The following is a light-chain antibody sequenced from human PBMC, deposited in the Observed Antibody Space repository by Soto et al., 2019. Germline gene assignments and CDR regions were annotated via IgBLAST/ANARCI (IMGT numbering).Light chain of an antibody. V-gene: IGLV1-40*01. J-gene: IGLJ3*02. Sequence: QAVVTQPPSVSGAPGQRVTISCTGSSSNIGAGYDVHWYQQLPGTAPKLLIYNNNNRPSGVPDRFSGSKSGTSASLAITGLQAEDEADYYCQSYDVSLSGSKVFGGGTKLTVL. CDR1: SSNIGAGYD. CDR3: QSYDVSLSGSKV. CDR2: NNN.